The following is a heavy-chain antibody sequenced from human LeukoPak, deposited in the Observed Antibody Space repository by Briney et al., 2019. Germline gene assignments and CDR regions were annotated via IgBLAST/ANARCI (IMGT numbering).Heavy chain of an antibody. CDR1: GGTFSTYA. CDR3: ARVFARSGEISGSYYYY. Sequence: ASVKVSCKASGGTFSTYAINWVRQAPGQGLEWMGGITPIFGTANYAQKFQGRVTITPDASTSTAYMELSSLRSEDTAVYYCARVFARSGEISGSYYYYWGQGTLVTVSS. CDR2: ITPIFGTA. D-gene: IGHD1-26*01. J-gene: IGHJ4*02. V-gene: IGHV1-69*13.